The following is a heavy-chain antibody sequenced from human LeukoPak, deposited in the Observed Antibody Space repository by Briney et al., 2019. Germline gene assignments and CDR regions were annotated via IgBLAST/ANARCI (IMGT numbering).Heavy chain of an antibody. CDR3: ARVDSGSYYVISYFQH. Sequence: GGSLRLSCAASGFTFSSYAMHWVRQAPGKGLEWVAVISYDGSNKYYADSVKGRFTISRDNSKNTLYLQMNSLRAEDTAVYYCARVDSGSYYVISYFQHWGQGTLVTVSS. V-gene: IGHV3-30*04. CDR1: GFTFSSYA. CDR2: ISYDGSNK. D-gene: IGHD1-26*01. J-gene: IGHJ1*01.